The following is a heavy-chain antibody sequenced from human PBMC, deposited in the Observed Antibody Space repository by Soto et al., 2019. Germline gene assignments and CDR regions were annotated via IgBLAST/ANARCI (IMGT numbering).Heavy chain of an antibody. Sequence: EVQMVETGGGLSQPGGSLRLSCAVSGFIVSSKYMTWVRQAPGKGLEWVSVIYTGGSTHYADYARGRFTISRDSSKNTLYLHINSPRAEDAAVYYCTTYTGYGMEVWGQGTTVTVSS. D-gene: IGHD3-16*01. V-gene: IGHV3-53*02. J-gene: IGHJ6*02. CDR2: IYTGGST. CDR3: TTYTGYGMEV. CDR1: GFIVSSKY.